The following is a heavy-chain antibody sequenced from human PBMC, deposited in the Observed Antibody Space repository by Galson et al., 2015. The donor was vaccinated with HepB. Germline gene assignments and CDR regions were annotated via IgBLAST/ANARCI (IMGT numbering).Heavy chain of an antibody. J-gene: IGHJ2*01. D-gene: IGHD5-18*01. CDR1: GFIFSTYT. Sequence: SLRLSCAASGFIFSTYTFNWVRRAPGKDLEWISYISSTGTTIYYADSVKGRFTISRDKAENSLSLQMSSLRDKDTAVYYCVRVAIDTTIFRGYCYFDLWGRGTLVTVSS. CDR2: ISSTGTTI. CDR3: VRVAIDTTIFRGYCYFDL. V-gene: IGHV3-48*02.